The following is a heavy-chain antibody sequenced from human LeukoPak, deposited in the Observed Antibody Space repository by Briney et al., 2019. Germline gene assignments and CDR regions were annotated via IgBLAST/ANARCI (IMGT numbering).Heavy chain of an antibody. D-gene: IGHD4-17*01. CDR2: IYSGARGGSA. J-gene: IGHJ4*02. V-gene: IGHV3-53*01. Sequence: GGSLRLSCTASGFSVSHNYMSWVRQAPGKGLEWVSVIYSGARGGSAYHADSVKGRFTISRDDSKNTLYLQMNSLRAEDTAVYYCATSNYADYGDYFSLWGQGTLVTVSS. CDR3: ATSNYADYGDYFSL. CDR1: GFSVSHNY.